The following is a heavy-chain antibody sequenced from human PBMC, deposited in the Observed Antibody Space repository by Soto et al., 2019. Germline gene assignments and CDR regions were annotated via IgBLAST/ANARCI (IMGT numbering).Heavy chain of an antibody. D-gene: IGHD3-3*02. CDR1: GGSISSYY. V-gene: IGHV4-39*01. Sequence: SETLSLTCTVSGGSISSYYWGWIRQHPGKGLEWIGSIYYSGSTYYNPSLKSRVTISVDTSKNQFSLKLSSVTAADTAVYYCASPKIAFYNWFDPWGQGTLVIVSS. CDR3: ASPKIAFYNWFDP. CDR2: IYYSGST. J-gene: IGHJ5*02.